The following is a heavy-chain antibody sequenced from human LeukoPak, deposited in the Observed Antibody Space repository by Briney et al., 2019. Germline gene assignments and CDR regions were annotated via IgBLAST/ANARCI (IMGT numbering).Heavy chain of an antibody. Sequence: ASVKVSCKASGYTFTGYYMHWVRQAPGQGLEWMGWINPNSGGTNYAQKFQGRVTMTRDTSISTAYMELSRLRSGDTAVYYCAKDAGVGEDWFDPWGQGTLVTVSS. J-gene: IGHJ5*02. CDR1: GYTFTGYY. CDR3: AKDAGVGEDWFDP. D-gene: IGHD3-10*01. V-gene: IGHV1-2*02. CDR2: INPNSGGT.